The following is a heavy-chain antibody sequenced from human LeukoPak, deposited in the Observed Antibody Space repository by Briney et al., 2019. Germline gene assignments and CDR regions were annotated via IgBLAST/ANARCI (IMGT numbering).Heavy chain of an antibody. CDR3: ARESIVVVPAAISGSVDV. J-gene: IGHJ6*04. CDR1: GFTFSNYW. CDR2: IKQDGNKK. Sequence: GGSLRLSCAASGFTFSNYWMSWVRQAPGKGLEWVANIKQDGNKKNYVDSVKGRFTISRDNAKNSLYLQMNSLRAEDTAVYYCARESIVVVPAAISGSVDVWGKGTTVTVSS. D-gene: IGHD2-2*01. V-gene: IGHV3-7*01.